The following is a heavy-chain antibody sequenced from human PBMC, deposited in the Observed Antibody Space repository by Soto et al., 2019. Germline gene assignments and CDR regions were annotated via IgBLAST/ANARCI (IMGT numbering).Heavy chain of an antibody. Sequence: SVKVSCKSSGGTFSSYAISWVRQAPGQGLEWMGGVIPVFGLATYAQKVQGRVTITADKSTNTAYMEVSSLRSEDTAVYYCARGKSYYGSGKGIYDYYGLDVWGQGTTVTVSS. CDR3: ARGKSYYGSGKGIYDYYGLDV. CDR1: GGTFSSYA. V-gene: IGHV1-69*10. D-gene: IGHD3-10*01. J-gene: IGHJ6*02. CDR2: VIPVFGLA.